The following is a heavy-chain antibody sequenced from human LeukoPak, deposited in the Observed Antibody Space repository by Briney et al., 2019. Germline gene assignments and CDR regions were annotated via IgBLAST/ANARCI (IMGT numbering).Heavy chain of an antibody. V-gene: IGHV3-7*01. Sequence: PGGSLRLSCAASGFTFSSYWMSWVRQAPGKGLAWVANIKQDGSEKYYVDSVKGRFTISRDNAKNSLYLQMNSLRVEDTAVYYCTRDSGFNAFDIWGQGTMVSVSS. CDR3: TRDSGFNAFDI. J-gene: IGHJ3*02. D-gene: IGHD5-12*01. CDR2: IKQDGSEK. CDR1: GFTFSSYW.